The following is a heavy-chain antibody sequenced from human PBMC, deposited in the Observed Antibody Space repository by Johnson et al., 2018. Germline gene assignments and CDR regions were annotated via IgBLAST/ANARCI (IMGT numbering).Heavy chain of an antibody. CDR2: IIPIFGTA. CDR3: AGAIVGKGYVQH. D-gene: IGHD1-26*01. V-gene: IGHV1-69*01. CDR1: GGTFSSYA. Sequence: QVQLVESGAEVKKPGSSVTVSCKASGGTFSSYAISWVRQAPGHGLEWMGGIIPIFGTANYAQKFQGRVTSTADESTCTAYREMSRLRSEDTAVYYWAGAIVGKGYVQHWGQGTRVTVAS. J-gene: IGHJ1*01.